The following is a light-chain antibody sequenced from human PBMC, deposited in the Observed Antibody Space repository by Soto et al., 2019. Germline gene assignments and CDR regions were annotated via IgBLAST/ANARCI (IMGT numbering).Light chain of an antibody. CDR3: QQYSIWRT. CDR2: AAS. V-gene: IGKV3-15*01. J-gene: IGKJ1*01. Sequence: EIEMTPSPATLSLAPGERVTLSCRARESVSTNLAWYQQKAGQAPRLLIYAASTRATGIPARFSGSGSGTEFTLTISSLQSEDFAVYYCQQYSIWRTFGQGTKVDIK. CDR1: ESVSTN.